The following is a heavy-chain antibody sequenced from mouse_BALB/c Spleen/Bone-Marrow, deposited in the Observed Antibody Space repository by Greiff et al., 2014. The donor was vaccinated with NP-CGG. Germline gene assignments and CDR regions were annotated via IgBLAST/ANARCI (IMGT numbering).Heavy chain of an antibody. V-gene: IGHV1-5*01. CDR1: GYTFSNYW. J-gene: IGHJ2*01. CDR2: IHPGNSDT. Sequence: EVQLVESRTVLARPGAAVKMSCKASGYTFSNYWMHWIKQRPGQGLEWIGTIHPGNSDTTYNQKFKGKAKLTAVTSTSTAYMELSSLTNEDSAVYYCTTLARNNFDYWGQGTTLTVSS. CDR3: TTLARNNFDY. D-gene: IGHD3-1*01.